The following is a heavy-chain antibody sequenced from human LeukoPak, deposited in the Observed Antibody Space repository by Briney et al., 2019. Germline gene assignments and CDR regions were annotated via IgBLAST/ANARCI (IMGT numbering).Heavy chain of an antibody. Sequence: PSETLSLTCTVPGGAISSYYWSWIRQPAGKGLEWIGRIYASGSTNYNSSLKSRVTISVDKSKSQFSLKLSSVTAAVTAVYYCARDRGGGDSFDYWGQGALVTVSS. CDR2: IYASGST. J-gene: IGHJ4*02. CDR3: ARDRGGGDSFDY. D-gene: IGHD2-21*02. V-gene: IGHV4-4*07. CDR1: GGAISSYY.